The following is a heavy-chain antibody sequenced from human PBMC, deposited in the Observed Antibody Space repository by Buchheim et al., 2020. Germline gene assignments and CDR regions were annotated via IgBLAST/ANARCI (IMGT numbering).Heavy chain of an antibody. D-gene: IGHD1-26*01. Sequence: VQLLDSGGDLIHPGGTLTLSCRASGFTFRDYAMTWVRQAPGKGLEWVSSISASGGTTYYTDSVKGRFTISRDNLKNTLSLQMNSLRDEDSAVYYCAKDIERAIVGATLDHWGQGT. CDR2: ISASGGTT. J-gene: IGHJ4*02. CDR3: AKDIERAIVGATLDH. V-gene: IGHV3-23*01. CDR1: GFTFRDYA.